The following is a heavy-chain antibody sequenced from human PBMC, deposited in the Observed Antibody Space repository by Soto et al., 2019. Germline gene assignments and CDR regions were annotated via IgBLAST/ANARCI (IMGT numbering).Heavy chain of an antibody. V-gene: IGHV4-34*01. CDR1: GGSFSGYY. CDR2: INHSGST. D-gene: IGHD2-8*02. CDR3: ARYKITGLFDY. Sequence: QVQLQQWGAGLLKPSETLSLTCAVYGGSFSGYYWTWIRQPPGTGLEWIGEINHSGSTNNNPSLKSPVTISVDTSKNQFSLKLTSVTAAVTTVYYCARYKITGLFDYWGQGTLVSVSS. J-gene: IGHJ4*02.